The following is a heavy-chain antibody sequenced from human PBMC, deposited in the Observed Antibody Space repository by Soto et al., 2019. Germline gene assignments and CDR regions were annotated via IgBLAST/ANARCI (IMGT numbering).Heavy chain of an antibody. V-gene: IGHV3-48*02. CDR1: GFTFSSHA. CDR2: IHGTRSII. J-gene: IGHJ4*02. CDR3: ARDARNADYDY. D-gene: IGHD3-16*01. Sequence: EVQLVESGGGLVQPGGSLKLSCAVSGFTFSSHAMNWVRQAPGKGLEWVAYIHGTRSIIYYADSVKGRFTISRDNAKNSLYLQMDGLRDEDTALYYCARDARNADYDYWGQGTLVTVSS.